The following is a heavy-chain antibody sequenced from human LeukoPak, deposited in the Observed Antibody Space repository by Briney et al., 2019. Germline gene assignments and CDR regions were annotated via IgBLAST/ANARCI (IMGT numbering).Heavy chain of an antibody. D-gene: IGHD2-15*01. V-gene: IGHV4-38-2*02. Sequence: PSETLSLTCTVSGYSISSGYYWGWIRQPPGKGLEWIGSIYHSGSTYYNPSLKSRVTISVDTSKNQFSLKLSSVTAADTAVYYCARVYCSGGSCGRYYYYYYMDVWGKGTTVTVSS. CDR3: ARVYCSGGSCGRYYYYYYMDV. J-gene: IGHJ6*03. CDR1: GYSISSGYY. CDR2: IYHSGST.